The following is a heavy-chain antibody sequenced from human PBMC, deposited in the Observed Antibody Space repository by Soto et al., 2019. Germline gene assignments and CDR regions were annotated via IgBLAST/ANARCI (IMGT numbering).Heavy chain of an antibody. CDR1: GGSISSYY. V-gene: IGHV4-59*01. D-gene: IGHD2-15*01. Sequence: SETLSLTCTVSGGSISSYYWSWIRQPPGKGLEWIGYIYYSGSTNYNPSLKSRVTISVDTSKNQFSLKLSSVTAADTAVYYCARGGCSGGSCITYYYYGMDVWGQGTTVTVSS. CDR2: IYYSGST. J-gene: IGHJ6*02. CDR3: ARGGCSGGSCITYYYYGMDV.